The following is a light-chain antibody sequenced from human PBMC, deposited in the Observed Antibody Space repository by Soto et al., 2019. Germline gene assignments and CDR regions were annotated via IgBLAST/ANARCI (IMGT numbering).Light chain of an antibody. J-gene: IGKJ4*01. Sequence: DIQMTQSPSTLSGSVGDRVTITCRASQTISSWLAWYQQKPGKAPKLLIYKASTLQSGAPSRFSGGGFGSDFTLIISSLQPEDFASYYCQQTYISPPTFGGETKVEIK. CDR2: KAS. CDR1: QTISSW. CDR3: QQTYISPPT. V-gene: IGKV1-5*03.